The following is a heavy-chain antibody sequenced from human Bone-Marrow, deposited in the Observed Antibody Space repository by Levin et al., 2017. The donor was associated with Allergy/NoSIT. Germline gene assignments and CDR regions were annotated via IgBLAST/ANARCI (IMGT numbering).Heavy chain of an antibody. D-gene: IGHD2-8*01. Sequence: PGGSLRLSCAASGYTFTRYGMHWVRQAPGNGLEWVALISSDGNTKSYADSVKGRFTISKDNSKNTVSLNMNSLRPDDTAVYFCATGHCGTNCYYFHYWGLGTLVTVSS. J-gene: IGHJ4*01. CDR3: ATGHCGTNCYYFHY. V-gene: IGHV3-30*03. CDR2: ISSDGNTK. CDR1: GYTFTRYG.